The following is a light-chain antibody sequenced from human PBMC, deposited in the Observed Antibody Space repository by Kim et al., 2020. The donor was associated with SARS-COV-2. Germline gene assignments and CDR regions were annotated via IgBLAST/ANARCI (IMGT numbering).Light chain of an antibody. CDR1: QTISSY. V-gene: IGKV1-39*01. J-gene: IGKJ4*01. CDR2: AAS. CDR3: TPSYTIPLT. Sequence: DIQMTQSPSSLSASVGERVTITCQASQTISSYFNWYQQKPGKVPELLIHAASSLQSGVPSRFSGSGSGTDFTLTISSLQPEDFATYYCTPSYTIPLTFGGGTQVDIK.